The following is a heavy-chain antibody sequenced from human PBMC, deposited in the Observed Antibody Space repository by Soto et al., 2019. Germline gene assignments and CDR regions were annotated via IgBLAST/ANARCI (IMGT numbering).Heavy chain of an antibody. V-gene: IGHV4-59*01. CDR2: VYYTGST. J-gene: IGHJ4*02. Sequence: PSETLSLTCSVAGGSISGSYWSWIRQSPGKWLEWLGYVYYTGSTNYSPALRSRVSISVDTSKNEFSLRLSSVTAADTAVYFCARSVAVPGAHIDYWGQGTQVTVSS. D-gene: IGHD6-19*01. CDR1: GGSISGSY. CDR3: ARSVAVPGAHIDY.